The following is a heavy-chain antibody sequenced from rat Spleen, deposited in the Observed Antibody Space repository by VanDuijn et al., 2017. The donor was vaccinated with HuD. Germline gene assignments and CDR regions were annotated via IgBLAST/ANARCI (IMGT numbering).Heavy chain of an antibody. V-gene: IGHV2-1*01. D-gene: IGHD1-11*01. CDR1: GFSLLSNS. CDR3: ARSYGGYTSNWFPY. CDR2: IWNDGST. J-gene: IGHJ3*01. Sequence: QVQLEESGPGLVQPSQTLSLTCTVSGFSLLSNSVHWVRQPPGKGLEWMGGIWNDGSTDYNSALKSRLSTSRDTSKSQVFLKMNSLKSDDTVTYFCARSYGGYTSNWFPYWGQGTLVTVSS.